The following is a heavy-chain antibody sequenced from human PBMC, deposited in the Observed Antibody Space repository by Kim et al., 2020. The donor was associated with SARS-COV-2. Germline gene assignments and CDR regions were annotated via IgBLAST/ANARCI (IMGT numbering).Heavy chain of an antibody. CDR1: GYSFSTHW. V-gene: IGHV5-51*01. CDR2: IYPDDSDT. Sequence: GESLKISCQASGYSFSTHWICWVRQMSGKGLEWMGIIYPDDSDTMYSPSLQDQVTISADKSINTVYLQWRSLKASDTAMYYCARVGGGCTTTSCYPFDSWGQGTLVTVST. D-gene: IGHD2-2*01. CDR3: ARVGGGCTTTSCYPFDS. J-gene: IGHJ4*02.